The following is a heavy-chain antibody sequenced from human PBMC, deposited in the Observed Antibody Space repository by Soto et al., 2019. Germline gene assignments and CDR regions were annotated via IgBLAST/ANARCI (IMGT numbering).Heavy chain of an antibody. V-gene: IGHV4-39*01. D-gene: IGHD4-17*01. CDR1: GGSISGSTYY. CDR2: IYYSGST. CDR3: ARPLSYGAYESAFDI. Sequence: QLQLQESGPGLVKPSETLSLTCTVSGGSISGSTYYWGWIRQPPGKGLEWIGSIYYSGSTYYNPSLKSRVTISVDTSKNQFSLKLSSVTAADTAVYYCARPLSYGAYESAFDIWGQGTMVTVSS. J-gene: IGHJ3*02.